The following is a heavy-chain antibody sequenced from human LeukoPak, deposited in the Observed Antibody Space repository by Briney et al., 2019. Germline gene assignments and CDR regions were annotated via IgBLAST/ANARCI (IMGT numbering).Heavy chain of an antibody. D-gene: IGHD4-23*01. J-gene: IGHJ4*02. CDR1: GGTFNSYA. CDR2: IIPILGIA. Sequence: SGKVSCKGCGGTFNSYAISGVRQAPGQGLEWMGRIIPILGIANYAQKFQGRVTITADKSTSTAYMELSSLRSEDTAVYYCAREAGGNPLDYWGQGTLVTVSS. CDR3: AREAGGNPLDY. V-gene: IGHV1-69*04.